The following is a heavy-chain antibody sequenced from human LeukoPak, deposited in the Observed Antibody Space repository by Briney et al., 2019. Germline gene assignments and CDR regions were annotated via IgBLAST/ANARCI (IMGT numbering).Heavy chain of an antibody. D-gene: IGHD2-2*02. Sequence: SVKVSCKASGGTFNSYAISWVRQAPGQGLEWMGGIIPIFGTANYAQKFQGRVTITADESTSTAYMELSSLRSEDTAVYYCARSYLGQSTAAIRLQYNWFDPWGQGTLVTVSS. CDR3: ARSYLGQSTAAIRLQYNWFDP. CDR1: GGTFNSYA. CDR2: IIPIFGTA. J-gene: IGHJ5*02. V-gene: IGHV1-69*13.